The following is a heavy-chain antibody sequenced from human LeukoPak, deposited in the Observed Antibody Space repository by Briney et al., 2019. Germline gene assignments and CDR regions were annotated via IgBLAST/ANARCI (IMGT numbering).Heavy chain of an antibody. Sequence: SETLSLTCTVSGGSISSYYWSWIGQPPGKGLEWIGYIYYSGNTNYNPSLKSRVTISVDTSKNQFSLQLNSVTAADTAVYYCARYAYGSGPFDYWGQGTLITVSS. D-gene: IGHD6-19*01. J-gene: IGHJ4*02. CDR3: ARYAYGSGPFDY. CDR1: GGSISSYY. V-gene: IGHV4-59*01. CDR2: IYYSGNT.